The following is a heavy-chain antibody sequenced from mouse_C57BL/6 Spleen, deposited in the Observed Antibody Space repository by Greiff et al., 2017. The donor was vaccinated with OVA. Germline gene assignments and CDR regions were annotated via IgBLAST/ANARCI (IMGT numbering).Heavy chain of an antibody. D-gene: IGHD2-5*01. V-gene: IGHV10-3*01. CDR1: GFTFNTYA. CDR2: IRSKSSNYAT. J-gene: IGHJ4*01. Sequence: GGGLVQPKGSLKLSCAASGFTFNTYAIHWVRQAPGKGLEWAARIRSKSSNYATYYADSVKDRFTISRDDSQSMLYLQMNNLKTEDTAMYYCVSSSNHYAMDYWGQGTSVTVSS. CDR3: VSSSNHYAMDY.